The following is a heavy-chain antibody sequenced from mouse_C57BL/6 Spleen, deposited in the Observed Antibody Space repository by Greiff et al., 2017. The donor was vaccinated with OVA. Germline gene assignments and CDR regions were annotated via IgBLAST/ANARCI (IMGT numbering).Heavy chain of an antibody. J-gene: IGHJ4*01. Sequence: VQLQQSGAELVKPGASVKLSCKASGYTFTSYWMQWVKQRPGQGLEWIGEIDPSDSYTNYNQKFKGKATLTVDTSSSTAYMQLSSLTSEDSAVYYCAIAQAAMDYWGQGTSVTVSS. CDR2: IDPSDSYT. V-gene: IGHV1-50*01. D-gene: IGHD3-2*02. CDR3: AIAQAAMDY. CDR1: GYTFTSYW.